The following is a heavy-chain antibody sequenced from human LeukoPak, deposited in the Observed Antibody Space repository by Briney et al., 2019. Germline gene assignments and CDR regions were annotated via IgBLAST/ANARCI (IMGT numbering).Heavy chain of an antibody. CDR1: GGSISSYY. CDR3: ARESSSWSANWFDP. D-gene: IGHD6-13*01. Sequence: SETLSLTCTVSGGSISSYYWSWIRQPPGKGLEWIGYIYYSGSTNYNPSLKSRVTISVDTSKNQFSLKLSSVTAADTAVYYCARESSSWSANWFDPWGQGTLVTVSS. CDR2: IYYSGST. V-gene: IGHV4-59*01. J-gene: IGHJ5*02.